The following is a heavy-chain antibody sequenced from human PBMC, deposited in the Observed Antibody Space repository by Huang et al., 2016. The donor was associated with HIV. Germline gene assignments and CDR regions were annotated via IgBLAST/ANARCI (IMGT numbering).Heavy chain of an antibody. CDR2: INTYNGNT. CDR3: ARDRVPAVRYYYGMDV. V-gene: IGHV1-18*04. CDR1: DYTFTKYG. D-gene: IGHD3-16*02. J-gene: IGHJ6*02. Sequence: QVHLVQSGVDVKKPGASVKVSCKASDYTFTKYGISWVRQAPGQGLEWMGWINTYNGNTNYAQKFQVRVTLTTDTSTNTAYMDLGSLRYDDTAVYYCARDRVPAVRYYYGMDVWGQGTTVIVSS.